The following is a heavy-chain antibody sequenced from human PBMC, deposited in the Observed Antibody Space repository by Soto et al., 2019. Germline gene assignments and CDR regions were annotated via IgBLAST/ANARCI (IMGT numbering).Heavy chain of an antibody. CDR3: AKGGYYGSGSYSRGTWFDP. D-gene: IGHD3-10*01. J-gene: IGHJ5*02. CDR1: GFTFSSYA. V-gene: IGHV3-23*01. CDR2: ISGSGGST. Sequence: GGSLRLSCAASGFTFSSYAMSWVRQAPGKGLEWVSAISGSGGSTYYADSVKGRFTISRDNSKNTLYLQMNSLRAEDTAVYYCAKGGYYGSGSYSRGTWFDPWGQGTLVTSPQ.